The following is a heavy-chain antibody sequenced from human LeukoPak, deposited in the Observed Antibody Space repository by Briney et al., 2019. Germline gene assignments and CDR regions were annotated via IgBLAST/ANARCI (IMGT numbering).Heavy chain of an antibody. Sequence: SETLSLTCTVTGGSISSYYWSWVRQPPGKGLEWIGYIYYTGSTNYNPSLKSRVTISVDTSKNQFSLKLSSVTAADTAVYYCARQQLSQLYYFDNWGQGTLVTVSS. J-gene: IGHJ4*02. D-gene: IGHD6-13*01. CDR1: GGSISSYY. CDR3: ARQQLSQLYYFDN. CDR2: IYYTGST. V-gene: IGHV4-59*01.